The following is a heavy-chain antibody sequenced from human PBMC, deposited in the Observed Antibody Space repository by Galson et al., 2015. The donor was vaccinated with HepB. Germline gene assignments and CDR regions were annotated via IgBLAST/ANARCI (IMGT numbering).Heavy chain of an antibody. D-gene: IGHD1-26*01. V-gene: IGHV6-1*01. J-gene: IGHJ4*02. CDR1: GHSVSRKSPA. Sequence: SPIPGHSVSRKSPAWDRIRQSPSRGLEWLGRTYYRSPRRIFYAEGVKSRITSSPATSKNQISLQLHSVTAADTAVYYCARRSGSDFDYWGQGTLVTVSS. CDR3: ARRSGSDFDY. CDR2: TYYRSPRRI.